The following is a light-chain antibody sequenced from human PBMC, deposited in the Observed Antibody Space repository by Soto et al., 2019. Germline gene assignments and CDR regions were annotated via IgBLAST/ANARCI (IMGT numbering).Light chain of an antibody. V-gene: IGKV3-15*01. CDR3: QQYNVWPPLT. Sequence: EIVMTQSPATLSVSPGERATLSCRASQSVNSNLAWYRQKPGQAPRLLISDASTRATGVPARFTGSGSGTGYTLAISSLLSEDAVIDYCQQYNVWPPLTFGGGTKVEIK. J-gene: IGKJ4*01. CDR2: DAS. CDR1: QSVNSN.